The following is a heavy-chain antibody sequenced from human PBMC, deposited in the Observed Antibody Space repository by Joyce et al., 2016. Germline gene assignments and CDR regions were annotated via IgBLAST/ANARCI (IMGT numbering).Heavy chain of an antibody. Sequence: QLHLLESGPGLLKPSETLSLTCTVSGDSVSNKNYYWGWICQPPGRGLEWIGSINYRGSTYYNPSLKSRVTISVDTSNNQFSLSLTSVIAADTAVYFCARHYYDSSGDAFDIWGPGTTVTVSS. J-gene: IGHJ3*02. D-gene: IGHD3-22*01. CDR1: GDSVSNKNYY. CDR2: INYRGST. V-gene: IGHV4-39*01. CDR3: ARHYYDSSGDAFDI.